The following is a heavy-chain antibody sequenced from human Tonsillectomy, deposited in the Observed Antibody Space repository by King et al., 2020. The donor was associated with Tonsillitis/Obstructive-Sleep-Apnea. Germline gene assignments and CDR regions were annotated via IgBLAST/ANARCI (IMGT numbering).Heavy chain of an antibody. D-gene: IGHD6-25*01. CDR2: INHSGST. V-gene: IGHV4-34*01. CDR1: GGSFSGYY. J-gene: IGHJ4*02. Sequence: VQLQQWGAGLLKPSETLSLTCAVYGGSFSGYYCSWIRQPPGKGLEWIGEINHSGSTNYNPSLKSRVTISVDTSKNQFSLKLSSVTAADTAVYYCARASGIAADFDYWGQGTLVTVSS. CDR3: ARASGIAADFDY.